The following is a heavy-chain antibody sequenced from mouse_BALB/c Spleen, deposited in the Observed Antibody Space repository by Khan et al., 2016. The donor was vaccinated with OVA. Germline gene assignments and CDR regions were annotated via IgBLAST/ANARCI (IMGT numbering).Heavy chain of an antibody. J-gene: IGHJ1*01. CDR2: INPDNGDT. CDR1: GYTFTDYY. CDR3: TRGLFDV. Sequence: EVQLQQSGPELVKPGASVKMSCKASGYTFTDYYMKWVKQSQGKSLEWIGDINPDNGDTFYNQKFKGKATLTVDKSSSTAYMQLNSLQSEDSALYCCTRGLFDVWGAGTTVTVSS. V-gene: IGHV1-19*01.